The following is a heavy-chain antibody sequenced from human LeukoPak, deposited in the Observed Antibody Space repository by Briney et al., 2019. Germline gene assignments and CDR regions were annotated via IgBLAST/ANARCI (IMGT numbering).Heavy chain of an antibody. J-gene: IGHJ4*02. D-gene: IGHD1-26*01. CDR3: ARVWELSFDH. CDR2: SYSEEWVANSYSGGTS. CDR1: GFTVSTDH. Sequence: GGSLRLSCAASGFTVSTDHMSWVRQAPEKGLEWVAISYSEEWVANSYSGGTSQYAESVKGRFTISRDNTRNTVSLQMNSQRAEDTALYYCARVWELSFDHWGQGTLVTVSS. V-gene: IGHV3-53*01.